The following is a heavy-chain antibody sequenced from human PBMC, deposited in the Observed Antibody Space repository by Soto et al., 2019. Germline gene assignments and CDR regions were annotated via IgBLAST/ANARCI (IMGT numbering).Heavy chain of an antibody. D-gene: IGHD6-19*01. CDR3: ARGGGSYTTGWYNDY. Sequence: QVQLQESGPGLVKPSETMSLTCTVSGVSISNSYCSWVRQPPGKGLEWIGHIWTSGSTDYNPSLRRRISKSVDTSQKQGSLKLNLVSATDTGGFYCARGGGSYTTGWYNDYWGQGTLVTVSS. V-gene: IGHV4-4*08. J-gene: IGHJ4*02. CDR2: IWTSGST. CDR1: GVSISNSY.